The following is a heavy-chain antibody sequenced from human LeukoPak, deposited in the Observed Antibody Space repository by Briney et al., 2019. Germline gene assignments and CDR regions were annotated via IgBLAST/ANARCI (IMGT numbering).Heavy chain of an antibody. CDR3: AKVVSYDFWSGYYPADYYYYMDV. J-gene: IGHJ6*03. CDR1: GFTFSSSE. D-gene: IGHD3-3*01. Sequence: GGSLRLSCAASGFTFSSSEMNWVRQAPGKGLEWVSYIDSSGTTVHYADSVKGRFTISRDNAKNSLYLQMNSLRAEDTAVYYCAKVVSYDFWSGYYPADYYYYMDVWGKGTTVTVSS. V-gene: IGHV3-48*03. CDR2: IDSSGTTV.